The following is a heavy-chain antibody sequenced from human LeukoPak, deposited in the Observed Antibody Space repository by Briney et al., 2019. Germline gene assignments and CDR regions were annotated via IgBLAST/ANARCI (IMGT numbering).Heavy chain of an antibody. CDR3: ARSTSGYSYAAPRPSLDY. D-gene: IGHD5-18*01. CDR1: GDSFSSDSVA. V-gene: IGHV6-1*01. J-gene: IGHJ4*02. Sequence: WQTLTLTCAISGDSFSSDSVAWDRIRQSPSRDLEWLRRSYYRSKWLKNYKVSVKSRITINPDTSKNQFSLQLNSVTPEDTAVYYCARSTSGYSYAAPRPSLDYWGQGTLVTVSS. CDR2: SYYRSKWLK.